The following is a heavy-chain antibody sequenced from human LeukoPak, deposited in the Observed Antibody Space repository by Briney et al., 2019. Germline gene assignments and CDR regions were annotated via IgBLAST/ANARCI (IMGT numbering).Heavy chain of an antibody. CDR3: ARERNSGYMHTNWFDP. CDR2: IYHSGSS. Sequence: SETLSLTCTVSGYSINTGYYWGWIRQPPEKGLEWIGIIYHSGSSYYNPSLKSRVTISLDTSNNQFSLKLGSVTAADTAVYFCARERNSGYMHTNWFDPWGQGTLVTVSS. J-gene: IGHJ5*02. D-gene: IGHD6-25*01. V-gene: IGHV4-38-2*02. CDR1: GYSINTGYY.